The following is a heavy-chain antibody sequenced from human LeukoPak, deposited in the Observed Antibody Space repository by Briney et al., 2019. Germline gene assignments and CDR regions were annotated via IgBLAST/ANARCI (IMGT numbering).Heavy chain of an antibody. D-gene: IGHD3-9*01. Sequence: GGSLRLSCAASGFTFTNYGMNWVRQAPGRGLEWVSYISSTTSTIYFADSVKGRFTISRDNAGNSLYLRMNSLRDEDTAVYFCARNPDWAYFDYWGQGALVTVSS. CDR2: ISSTTSTI. V-gene: IGHV3-48*02. J-gene: IGHJ4*02. CDR1: GFTFTNYG. CDR3: ARNPDWAYFDY.